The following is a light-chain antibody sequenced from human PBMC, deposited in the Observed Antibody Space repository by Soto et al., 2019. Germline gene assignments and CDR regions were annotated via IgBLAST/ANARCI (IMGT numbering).Light chain of an antibody. CDR1: QSISGQ. V-gene: IGKV1-39*01. J-gene: IGKJ2*01. CDR3: QQIYSFPQT. Sequence: DIRMAQSPSSLSAGVGDRVTITCRASQSISGQLNWFQQKPGKGPKLLVFAASGVQSGVPSRFSGSRSGTNFNLTISSLQPEDSATYYCQQIYSFPQTFGQGTKVDIK. CDR2: AAS.